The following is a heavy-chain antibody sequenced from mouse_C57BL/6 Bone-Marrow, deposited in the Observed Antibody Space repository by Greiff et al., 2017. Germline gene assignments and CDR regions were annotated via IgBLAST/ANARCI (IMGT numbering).Heavy chain of an antibody. CDR2: IYPSDSET. Sequence: QVQLKQPGAELVRPGSSVKLSCKASGYTFTSYWMDWVKQRPGQGLEWIGNIYPSDSETHYNQKFKDKATLTVDKSSSTAYMQLSSLTSEDSAVYYCARAGRTWFAYWGQGTLVTVSA. V-gene: IGHV1-61*01. J-gene: IGHJ3*01. CDR1: GYTFTSYW. D-gene: IGHD4-1*01. CDR3: ARAGRTWFAY.